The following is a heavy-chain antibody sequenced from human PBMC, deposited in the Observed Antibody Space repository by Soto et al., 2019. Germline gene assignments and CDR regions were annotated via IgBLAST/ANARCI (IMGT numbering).Heavy chain of an antibody. CDR2: INPSGGST. Sequence: QVQLVQTGAEVKKPGASVKVSCRASGYTFTSFYIHWVRQAPGQGLEWMGIINPSGGSTNYAQKFRGRVTMTRDTSTSTVYMELSSLRSEDTAVYYCARATVLSPGDYWGQGTLVIVSS. CDR1: GYTFTSFY. J-gene: IGHJ4*02. CDR3: ARATVLSPGDY. D-gene: IGHD4-17*01. V-gene: IGHV1-46*01.